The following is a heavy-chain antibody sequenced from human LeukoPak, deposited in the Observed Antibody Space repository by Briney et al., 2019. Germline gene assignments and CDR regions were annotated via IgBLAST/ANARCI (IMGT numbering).Heavy chain of an antibody. Sequence: ATVKVSCKASGYTFTSYYMHWVRQAPGQGLGWMGIINPSGGSTSYAQKFQGRVTMTRDMSTSTVYMELSSLRSEDTAVYYCARSYDSSGYVVYWGQGTLVTVSS. J-gene: IGHJ4*02. D-gene: IGHD3-22*01. CDR2: INPSGGST. V-gene: IGHV1-46*01. CDR1: GYTFTSYY. CDR3: ARSYDSSGYVVY.